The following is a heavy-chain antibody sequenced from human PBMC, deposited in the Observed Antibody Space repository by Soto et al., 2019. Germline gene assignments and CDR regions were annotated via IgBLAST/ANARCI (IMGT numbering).Heavy chain of an antibody. CDR2: ISGSGSST. V-gene: IGHV3-23*01. D-gene: IGHD3-22*01. CDR3: HYDSSGYYSFDY. CDR1: GFTFNSYG. Sequence: EVQLLESGGGLVQPGVSLRLSCVASGFTFNSYGMNWVRQAPGKGLEWVSSISGSGSSTFYADSVRGRFTLSRDKSKKKLFLQMYSLRAEGTAVYYCHYDSSGYYSFDYWGQETLVTVSS. J-gene: IGHJ4*02.